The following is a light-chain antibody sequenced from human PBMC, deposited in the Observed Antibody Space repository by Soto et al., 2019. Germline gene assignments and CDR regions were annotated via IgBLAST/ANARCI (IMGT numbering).Light chain of an antibody. Sequence: DIQMTQSPSTLSASVGDRVTITCRASQSISNWLAWYQQKPGKAPKLLISKASNLESGVPSRFSGSGSGTEFTLAINALQPDDFGTYYCQQYNNYLWTFGQGTKVEIK. V-gene: IGKV1-5*03. J-gene: IGKJ1*01. CDR3: QQYNNYLWT. CDR1: QSISNW. CDR2: KAS.